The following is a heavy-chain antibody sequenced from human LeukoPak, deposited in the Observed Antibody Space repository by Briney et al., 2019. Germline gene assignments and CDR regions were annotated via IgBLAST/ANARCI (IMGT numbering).Heavy chain of an antibody. CDR3: ARGPMVRGVITHGYYYYGMDV. CDR1: GFTFSSYG. CDR2: IWYDGSNK. D-gene: IGHD3-10*01. Sequence: GGSLRLSCAASGFTFSSYGIHWVRQAPGKGLEWEAVIWYDGSNKYYADSVKGRFTISRDNSKNTLYLQMNSLRAEDTAVYYCARGPMVRGVITHGYYYYGMDVWGQGTTVTVSS. J-gene: IGHJ6*02. V-gene: IGHV3-33*01.